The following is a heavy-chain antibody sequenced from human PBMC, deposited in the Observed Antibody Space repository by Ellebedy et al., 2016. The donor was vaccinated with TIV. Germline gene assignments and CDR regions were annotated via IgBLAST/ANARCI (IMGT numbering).Heavy chain of an antibody. CDR3: ATDGSYGDYRSPAHAFEI. D-gene: IGHD4-17*01. Sequence: GESLKISCGTSGFSFRSYWMSWVRQAPGKGLEWVANINQGGSERHYVDSVKGRFTISRDNAKNSLYLEMNSLRAEDTAVYYCATDGSYGDYRSPAHAFEIWGQGTMVAVSS. V-gene: IGHV3-7*01. CDR2: INQGGSER. J-gene: IGHJ3*02. CDR1: GFSFRSYW.